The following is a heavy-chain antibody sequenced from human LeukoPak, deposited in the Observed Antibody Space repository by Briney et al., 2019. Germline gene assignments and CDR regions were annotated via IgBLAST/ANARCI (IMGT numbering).Heavy chain of an antibody. CDR1: GGSISSGGYY. J-gene: IGHJ5*02. Sequence: PSETLSLTCTVSGGSISSGGYYWSWIRQHRGKGLEWIGYIYYSGSTYYNPSLKSRVTISVDTSKNQFSLKLSSVTAADTAVYYCAREKVGATTFVWFDPWGQGTLVTVSS. CDR2: IYYSGST. CDR3: AREKVGATTFVWFDP. D-gene: IGHD1-26*01. V-gene: IGHV4-31*03.